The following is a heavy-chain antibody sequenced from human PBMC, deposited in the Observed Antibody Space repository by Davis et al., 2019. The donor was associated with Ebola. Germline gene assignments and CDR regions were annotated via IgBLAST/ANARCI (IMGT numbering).Heavy chain of an antibody. CDR3: ARDSAEWLRFYGMDV. J-gene: IGHJ6*02. CDR1: GYTFTSYA. CDR2: INTNTGNP. V-gene: IGHV7-4-1*02. D-gene: IGHD5-12*01. Sequence: AASVKVSCKASGYTFTSYAMNWVRQAPGQGLEWMGWINTNTGNPTYAQGFTGRFVFSLDTSVSTAYLQISSLKAEGTAVYYCARDSAEWLRFYGMDVWGQGTTVTVSS.